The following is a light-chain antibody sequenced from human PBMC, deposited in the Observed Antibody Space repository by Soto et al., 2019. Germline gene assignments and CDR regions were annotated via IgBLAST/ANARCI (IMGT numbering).Light chain of an antibody. Sequence: QSVLTPPASVSGSPGQSITISCTGTSSDVGGYNYVSWYQQHPGKAPKLMLYAVTNRPSGVSNRFSVSKSGNTASLTISGLQAEDEADYYCSSYTTSSTVVFGGGTKLTVL. J-gene: IGLJ2*01. CDR1: SSDVGGYNY. V-gene: IGLV2-14*01. CDR2: AVT. CDR3: SSYTTSSTVV.